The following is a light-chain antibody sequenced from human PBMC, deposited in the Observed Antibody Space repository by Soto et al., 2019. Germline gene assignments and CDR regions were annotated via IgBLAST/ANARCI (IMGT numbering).Light chain of an antibody. CDR2: GAS. V-gene: IGKV1-27*01. CDR1: QAITNY. J-gene: IGKJ2*01. Sequence: DIRMTQSPSSLSASVGDRVTITCRASQAITNYLAWYQKKPGKVPKLLIYGASTLQSGVPSRFTGSGSGTVFTLTITSLQPEDVATYYCQNYNSAPNTFGQGTRLEIK. CDR3: QNYNSAPNT.